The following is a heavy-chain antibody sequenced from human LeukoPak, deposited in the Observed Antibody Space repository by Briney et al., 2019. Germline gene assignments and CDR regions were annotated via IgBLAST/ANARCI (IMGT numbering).Heavy chain of an antibody. Sequence: SETLSLTCAVYGGSFSEYSWTWIRQPPGKGLEWIGELNHSGTMEYKSSLKSRLTISVDTSKKQFSLNLTSVTAADTAVYYCARGRIYYGSGPLLYWSQGTLVTVSP. CDR3: ARGRIYYGSGPLLY. CDR2: LNHSGTM. V-gene: IGHV4-34*01. CDR1: GGSFSEYS. J-gene: IGHJ4*02. D-gene: IGHD3-10*01.